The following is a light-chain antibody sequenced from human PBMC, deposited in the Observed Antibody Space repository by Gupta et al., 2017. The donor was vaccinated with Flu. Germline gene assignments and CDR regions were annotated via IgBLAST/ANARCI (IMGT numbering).Light chain of an antibody. Sequence: DIQMTQSPSSLSASVGDRVTITCRASQDIRNYLAWYQQKPGTVPRLLIYGTSTLQSGVSSRFSGSGSGTDFTLTISSLQPEDVATYYCQRYNSVPITFGGGTKVEIK. V-gene: IGKV1-27*01. J-gene: IGKJ4*01. CDR1: QDIRNY. CDR2: GTS. CDR3: QRYNSVPIT.